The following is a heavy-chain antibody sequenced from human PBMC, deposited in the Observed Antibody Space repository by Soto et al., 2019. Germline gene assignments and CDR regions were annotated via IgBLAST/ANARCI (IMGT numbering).Heavy chain of an antibody. D-gene: IGHD1-7*01. CDR2: ISSDGNAK. J-gene: IGHJ4*02. CDR3: AGTLTMRPLFDY. V-gene: IGHV3-30*09. CDR1: GLNFRNYY. Sequence: QGHLVESGGGVVQPGTSLRLSCAVSGLNFRNYYIHWVRQAPGKGLQWVAVISSDGNAKFYADSVQGRFAMARDNSRNTAFLEMNSLRNDDAAMYYCAGTLTMRPLFDYWGQGIPVAVSS.